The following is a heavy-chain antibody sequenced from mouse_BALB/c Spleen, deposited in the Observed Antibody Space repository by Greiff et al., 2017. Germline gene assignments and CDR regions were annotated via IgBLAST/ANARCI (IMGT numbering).Heavy chain of an antibody. D-gene: IGHD1-1*01. V-gene: IGHV5-6-5*01. CDR1: GFTFSSYA. J-gene: IGHJ1*01. CDR3: ARGEFITTVVALNWYFDV. Sequence: VQGVESGGGLVKPGGSLKLSCAASGFTFSSYAMSWVRQTPEKRLEWVASISSGGSTYYPDIVKGRFTISRDNARNILYLQMSSLRSEDTAMYYCARGEFITTVVALNWYFDVWGAGTTVTVSS. CDR2: ISSGGST.